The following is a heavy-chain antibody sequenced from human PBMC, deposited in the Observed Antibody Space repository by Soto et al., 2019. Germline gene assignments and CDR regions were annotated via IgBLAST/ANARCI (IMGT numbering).Heavy chain of an antibody. CDR3: ARGSSRWDY. CDR1: GDSINNYGHF. Sequence: SETLSLTCTVSGDSINNYGHFWTWIRQKPGEGLEWIGYIYYSGATYYTPSLKSRVTMSVDTSKDQFSLRLSSVTAADTAMYYCARGSSRWDYWGQGTRVTVSS. V-gene: IGHV4-31*03. CDR2: IYYSGAT. D-gene: IGHD6-13*01. J-gene: IGHJ4*02.